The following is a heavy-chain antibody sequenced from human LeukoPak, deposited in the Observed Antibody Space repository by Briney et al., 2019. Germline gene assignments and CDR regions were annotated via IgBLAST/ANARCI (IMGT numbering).Heavy chain of an antibody. CDR1: GGSISNGSYY. CDR2: IYTSGST. Sequence: SETLSLTCTVSGGSISNGSYYWSWIRQPAGKGLEWIGRIYTSGSTNHNPSLKSRVTISVDTSKNQFSLKLSSVTAADTAVYYCAREHTEEVGLLASSTWFDPWGQGTLVTVSS. CDR3: AREHTEEVGLLASSTWFDP. V-gene: IGHV4-61*02. D-gene: IGHD3-22*01. J-gene: IGHJ5*02.